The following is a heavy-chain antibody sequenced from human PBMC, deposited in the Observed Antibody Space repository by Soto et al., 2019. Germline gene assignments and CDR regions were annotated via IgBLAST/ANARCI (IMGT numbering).Heavy chain of an antibody. CDR2: IYYNGNT. J-gene: IGHJ4*02. V-gene: IGHV4-59*11. Sequence: QVQLQESGPGLVKPSETLSLTCTVSGGSISNHYWSWIRQPPGKGLEWMGYIYYNGNTNYNPSLTSRVTMSVETSKNPISHKLGSVTAADTAVYYCTRDNWYSEYWGQGTLVTVSS. CDR1: GGSISNHY. D-gene: IGHD2-21*02. CDR3: TRDNWYSEY.